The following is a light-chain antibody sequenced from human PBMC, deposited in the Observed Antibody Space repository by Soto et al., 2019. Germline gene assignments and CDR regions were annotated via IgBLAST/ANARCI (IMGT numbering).Light chain of an antibody. V-gene: IGLV2-14*01. Sequence: QSVLTQPASVSGSPGQSVTISCTGTSSDIGAYNYVSWYQQHPGKAPKLMIYEVSNRPSGVSNRFSGSKSGNTASLTISGLQAEDEADYYCSSYTSSSTLDWVFGGGTKLTVL. CDR2: EVS. J-gene: IGLJ3*02. CDR1: SSDIGAYNY. CDR3: SSYTSSSTLDWV.